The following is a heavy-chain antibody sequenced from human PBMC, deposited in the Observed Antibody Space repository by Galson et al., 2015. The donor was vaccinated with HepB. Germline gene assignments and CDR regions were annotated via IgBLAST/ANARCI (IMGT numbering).Heavy chain of an antibody. CDR3: ATDGPGASFYPDY. D-gene: IGHD1-26*01. CDR2: ISDDGRKT. V-gene: IGHV3-30*04. Sequence: SLRLSCAVSAITFSSHAMHWVRQVPGRGLEGVAVISDDGRKTYYVDSVKGRFSISRDNSKNTLNLQMNSLRPEDTAVYYCATDGPGASFYPDYWGQGTVVIVSS. J-gene: IGHJ4*02. CDR1: AITFSSHA.